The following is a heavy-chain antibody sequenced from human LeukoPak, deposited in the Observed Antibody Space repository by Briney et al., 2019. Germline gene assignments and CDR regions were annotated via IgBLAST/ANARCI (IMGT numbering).Heavy chain of an antibody. V-gene: IGHV4-30-4*08. CDR3: ARFDYGGMDV. CDR1: GGSISSYY. D-gene: IGHD3-16*01. CDR2: IYYSGST. Sequence: SETLSLTCTVSGGSISSYYWSWIRQPPGKGLEWIGYIYYSGSTYYNPSLTSRVTISVDTSKNQFSLKLSSVTAADTAVYYCARFDYGGMDVWGKGTTVTVSS. J-gene: IGHJ6*04.